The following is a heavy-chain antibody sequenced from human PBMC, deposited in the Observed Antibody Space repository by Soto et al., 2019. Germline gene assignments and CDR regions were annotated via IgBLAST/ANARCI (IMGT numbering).Heavy chain of an antibody. Sequence: EVQLLESGGGLVQPGGSLRLSCAASGFSFDDYAMTWVRQAAGKGLEWVSAISGSGDNTYYADSGKGRFTISRDNSKNTLYLQLNSLRAEDTAVYYCAKGYYSGYDLAYFDYWGQGTLVTVSS. CDR3: AKGYYSGYDLAYFDY. CDR1: GFSFDDYA. J-gene: IGHJ4*02. CDR2: ISGSGDNT. V-gene: IGHV3-23*01. D-gene: IGHD5-12*01.